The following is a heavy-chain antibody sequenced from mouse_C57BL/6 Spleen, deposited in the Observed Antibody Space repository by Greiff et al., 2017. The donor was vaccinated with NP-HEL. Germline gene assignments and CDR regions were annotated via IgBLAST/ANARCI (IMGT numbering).Heavy chain of an antibody. CDR2: ISDGGSYT. D-gene: IGHD1-1*01. CDR1: GFTFSSYA. J-gene: IGHJ1*03. CDR3: ARDHHDYGSSYGYFDV. Sequence: VQLKESGGGLVKPGGSLKLSCAASGFTFSSYAMSWVRQTPEKRLEWVATISDGGSYTYYPDNVKGRFTISRDNAKNNLYLQMSHLKSADTAMYYSARDHHDYGSSYGYFDVWGTGTTVTVSS. V-gene: IGHV5-4*01.